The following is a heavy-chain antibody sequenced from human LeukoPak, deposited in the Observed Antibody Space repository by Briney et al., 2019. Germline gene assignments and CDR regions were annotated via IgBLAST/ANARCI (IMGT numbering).Heavy chain of an antibody. D-gene: IGHD6-19*01. Sequence: GGSLRLSCAASGFTFSSYAMHWVRQAPGKGLEWVAVISYDGSNKYYADSVKGRFTISRDNSKNTLYLQMNSLRVDDTAVYYCARDRGWYGRGNRLEPWGQGTLVTVSS. CDR1: GFTFSSYA. V-gene: IGHV3-30-3*01. CDR2: ISYDGSNK. CDR3: ARDRGWYGRGNRLEP. J-gene: IGHJ5*02.